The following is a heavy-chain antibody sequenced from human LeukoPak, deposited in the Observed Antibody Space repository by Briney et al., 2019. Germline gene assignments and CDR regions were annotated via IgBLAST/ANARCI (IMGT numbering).Heavy chain of an antibody. CDR1: GFTFSSYW. V-gene: IGHV3-74*01. J-gene: IGHJ4*02. CDR3: ARGYRGRDSSVGFDH. Sequence: GGSLRLSCVVSGFTFSSYWIHWVRHAPGKGLVWVSRINSDGSSTNYADSVKGRFTISRDNAKNTLYLQMNSLRAEDTAVYYCARGYRGRDSSVGFDHWGQGNLVTVSS. CDR2: INSDGSST. D-gene: IGHD3-16*01.